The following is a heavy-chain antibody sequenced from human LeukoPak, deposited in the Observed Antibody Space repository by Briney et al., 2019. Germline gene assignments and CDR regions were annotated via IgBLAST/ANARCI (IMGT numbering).Heavy chain of an antibody. V-gene: IGHV3-30*02. D-gene: IGHD6-13*01. Sequence: GGSLRLSCAASGFTFSSYGMHWVRQAPGKGLEWVAFIRYDGSNKYYADSVKGRFTISRDNSKNTLYLKMNSLRAEDTAVYYCAKPLGPGRIAAAGLAYWGQGTLVTVSS. CDR2: IRYDGSNK. CDR3: AKPLGPGRIAAAGLAY. CDR1: GFTFSSYG. J-gene: IGHJ4*02.